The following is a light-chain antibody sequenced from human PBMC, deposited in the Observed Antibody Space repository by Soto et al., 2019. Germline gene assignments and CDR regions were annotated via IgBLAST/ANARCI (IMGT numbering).Light chain of an antibody. CDR1: QSVTSA. Sequence: EIVLTQSPATLSLSPGDRATLSCRASQSVTSALAWFQQKPGQAPRPLIYDVSRRATGIPARFSGSGSGTDFTLTINSLEPEDFAVYYCQQRTTWPTFGGGTKVEIK. CDR2: DVS. J-gene: IGKJ4*01. V-gene: IGKV3-11*01. CDR3: QQRTTWPT.